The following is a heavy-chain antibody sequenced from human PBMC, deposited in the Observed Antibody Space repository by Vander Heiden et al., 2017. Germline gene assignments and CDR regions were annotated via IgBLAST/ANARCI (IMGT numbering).Heavy chain of an antibody. V-gene: IGHV4-38-2*01. CDR1: GYSISSGYY. CDR3: ARGRIAAAGRSDY. J-gene: IGHJ4*02. Sequence: QVQLQESGPGLVKPSETLSLTCAVSGYSISSGYYWGWIRQPPGKGLEWIGSIYHSGSTYYNPSLKSRVTISVDTSKNQFSLKLSSVTAADTAVYYCARGRIAAAGRSDYWGQGTLVTVSS. CDR2: IYHSGST. D-gene: IGHD6-13*01.